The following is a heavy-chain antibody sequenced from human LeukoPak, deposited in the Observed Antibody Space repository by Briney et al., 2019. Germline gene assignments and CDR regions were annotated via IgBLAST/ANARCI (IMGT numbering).Heavy chain of an antibody. CDR2: ISSSGSTI. CDR1: GFIFSSYS. CDR3: AELGITMIGGV. V-gene: IGHV3-48*04. D-gene: IGHD3-10*02. Sequence: GGSLRLSCAGAGFIFSSYSMNWVRQAPGKGLEWVSYISSSGSTIYYADSVKGRFTISRDNAKNSLYLQMNSLRAEDTAVYYCAELGITMIGGVWGKGTTVTISS. J-gene: IGHJ6*04.